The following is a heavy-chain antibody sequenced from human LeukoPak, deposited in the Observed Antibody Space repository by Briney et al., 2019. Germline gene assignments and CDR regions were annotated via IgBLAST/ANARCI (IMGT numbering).Heavy chain of an antibody. CDR3: ARTFYDYVWGNYRRFDS. V-gene: IGHV1-69*13. CDR2: GIPVYGTS. Sequence: ASVKVSCKAPGGTFSTYVISWVRQAPGQGVEWMGGGIPVYGTSNYARPFQGRVTITADESASTAYMELSSLRSDDTAVYYCARTFYDYVWGNYRRFDSWGQGTLVTVSS. D-gene: IGHD3-16*02. J-gene: IGHJ5*01. CDR1: GGTFSTYV.